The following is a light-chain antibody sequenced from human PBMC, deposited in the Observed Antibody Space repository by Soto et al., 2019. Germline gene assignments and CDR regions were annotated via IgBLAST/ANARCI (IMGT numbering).Light chain of an antibody. J-gene: IGKJ5*01. V-gene: IGKV3D-20*02. CDR2: DAS. CDR1: HSVTSDY. CDR3: QQRSNWPH. Sequence: EIVLTQSPGTLSLSPGERATLSCRASHSVTSDYLAWYQQKPGQAPRLLIYDASKRATDIPARFSGSGSGIDFTLTISSLEPEDFAVYYCQQRSNWPHFGQGTRLEIK.